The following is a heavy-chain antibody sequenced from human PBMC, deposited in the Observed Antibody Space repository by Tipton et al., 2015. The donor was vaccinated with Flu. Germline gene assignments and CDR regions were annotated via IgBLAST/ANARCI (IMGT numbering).Heavy chain of an antibody. Sequence: GLVKPSETLSLTCTVSSGTVSNSRSYWGWIRQSPGKGLEWIGFIYYSGSTYYNPSLKSRLAISVDTSKNQFSLRLSSVTAADTAVYFCARDQINRDFRTVDSLYYYSYGMDVWGQGTTVTVSS. D-gene: IGHD3/OR15-3a*01. J-gene: IGHJ6*02. CDR3: ARDQINRDFRTVDSLYYYSYGMDV. CDR2: IYYSGST. CDR1: SGTVSNSRSY. V-gene: IGHV4-31*03.